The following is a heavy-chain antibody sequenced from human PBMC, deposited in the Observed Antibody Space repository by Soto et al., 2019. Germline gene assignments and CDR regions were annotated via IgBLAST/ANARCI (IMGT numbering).Heavy chain of an antibody. Sequence: QVQLQESGPGLVKPSETLSLTCTVSGGSISSYYWSWIRQPAGKGLEWIGRIYTSGSTNYNPSLKSRVTMSVDTSKNQFSLKRSSVTAADTAVYYCARDSPYGNTYYYYYGMDVWGQGTTVTVSS. CDR1: GGSISSYY. CDR2: IYTSGST. V-gene: IGHV4-4*07. D-gene: IGHD4-17*01. J-gene: IGHJ6*02. CDR3: ARDSPYGNTYYYYYGMDV.